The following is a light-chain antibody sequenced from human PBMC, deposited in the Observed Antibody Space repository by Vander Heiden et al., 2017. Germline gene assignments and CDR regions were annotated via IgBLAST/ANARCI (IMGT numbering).Light chain of an antibody. CDR1: QGISNY. V-gene: IGKV1-27*01. CDR3: QKYNSAPPLT. CDR2: AAS. J-gene: IGKJ4*01. Sequence: DIQMTQSPSSLSASVGDRVTITCRASQGISNYLAWYQQKPGKVPKLLIYAASTLQSGVPTRFSGSGSGTDFTLTISSLQPEDVATYYCQKYNSAPPLTFGGGTKVEIK.